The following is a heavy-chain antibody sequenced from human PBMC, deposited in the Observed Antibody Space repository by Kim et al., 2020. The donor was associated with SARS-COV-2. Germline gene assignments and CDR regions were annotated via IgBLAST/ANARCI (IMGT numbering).Heavy chain of an antibody. CDR2: ISYDGSNK. Sequence: GGSLRLSCAASGFTFSSYGMHWVRQAPGKGLEWVAVISYDGSNKYYADSVKGRFTISRDNSKNTLYLQMNSLRAEDTAVYYCAKTRLRGGSSTDVRYYFDYWGQGTLVTVSS. J-gene: IGHJ4*02. D-gene: IGHD1-26*01. V-gene: IGHV3-30*18. CDR1: GFTFSSYG. CDR3: AKTRLRGGSSTDVRYYFDY.